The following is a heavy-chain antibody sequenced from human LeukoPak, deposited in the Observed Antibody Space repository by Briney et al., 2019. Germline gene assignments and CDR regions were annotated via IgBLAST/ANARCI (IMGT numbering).Heavy chain of an antibody. CDR1: GGSISSSSYY. Sequence: PSETLSLTCTVSGGSISSSSYYWSWIRQPPGKGLEWIGYIYYSGSTNYNPSLKSRVTISVDTSKNQFSLKLSSVTAADTAVYYCAREGDGYNFSFDYWGQGTLVTVSS. V-gene: IGHV4-61*01. J-gene: IGHJ4*02. D-gene: IGHD5-24*01. CDR3: AREGDGYNFSFDY. CDR2: IYYSGST.